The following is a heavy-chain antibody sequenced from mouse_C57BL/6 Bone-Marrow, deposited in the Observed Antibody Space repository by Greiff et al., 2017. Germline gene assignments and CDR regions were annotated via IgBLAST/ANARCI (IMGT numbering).Heavy chain of an antibody. D-gene: IGHD4-1*01. CDR3: AKGNWDVPYAKDD. CDR2: INPSNGGT. J-gene: IGHJ4*01. CDR1: GYTFTSYW. V-gene: IGHV1-53*01. Sequence: QVQLQQSGTELVKPGASVKLSCKASGYTFTSYWMHWVKQRPGQGLEWIGNINPSNGGTNYNEKFKSQATLTVDKSSSTAYMQLSSLTSEDSAVYDCAKGNWDVPYAKDDWGQGTSVTVSS.